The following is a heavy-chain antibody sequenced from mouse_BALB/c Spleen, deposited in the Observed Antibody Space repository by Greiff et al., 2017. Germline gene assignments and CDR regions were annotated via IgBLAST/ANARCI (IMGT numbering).Heavy chain of an antibody. D-gene: IGHD2-12*01. J-gene: IGHJ4*01. CDR2: ISYSGST. Sequence: EVQLVESGPGLVKPSQSLSLTCTVTGYSITSDYAWNWIRQFPGNKLEWMGYISYSGSTSYNPSLKSRISITRDTSKNQFFLQLNSVTTEDTATYYCARDDEDYAMDYWGQGTSVTVSS. CDR1: GYSITSDYA. CDR3: ARDDEDYAMDY. V-gene: IGHV3-2*02.